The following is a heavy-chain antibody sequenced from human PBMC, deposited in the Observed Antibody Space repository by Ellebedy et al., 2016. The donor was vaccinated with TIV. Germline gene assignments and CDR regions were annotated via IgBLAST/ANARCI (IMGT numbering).Heavy chain of an antibody. CDR2: ISAYNGNT. CDR1: GYTFTSYG. D-gene: IGHD3-22*01. Sequence: ASVKVSCXASGYTFTSYGISWVRQAPGQGLEWMGWISAYNGNTNYAQKLQGRVTMTTDTSTSTAYMELRSLRSDDTAVYYCARENYLNYYDSSGYWAPWGQGTLVTVSS. CDR3: ARENYLNYYDSSGYWAP. V-gene: IGHV1-18*01. J-gene: IGHJ5*02.